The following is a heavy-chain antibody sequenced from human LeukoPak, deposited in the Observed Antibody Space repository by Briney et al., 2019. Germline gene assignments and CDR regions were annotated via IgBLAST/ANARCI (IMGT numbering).Heavy chain of an antibody. Sequence: PGGSLRLSCAASGFTFSTYHMHWVRQAPGKGLEWISYITSGSTTIYYADSVKGRFTISRDNAKNSLYLQMDSLRAEDTAVYYCVRGASSSWYYYYMVVWGKGTTVTVSS. J-gene: IGHJ6*03. CDR2: ITSGSTTI. V-gene: IGHV3-48*01. CDR3: VRGASSSWYYYYMVV. D-gene: IGHD6-13*01. CDR1: GFTFSTYH.